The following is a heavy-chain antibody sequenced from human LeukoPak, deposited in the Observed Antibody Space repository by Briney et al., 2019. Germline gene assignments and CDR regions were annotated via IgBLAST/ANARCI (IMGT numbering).Heavy chain of an antibody. CDR3: AKSIIRGGVAPFDP. CDR1: GFTFSSYE. V-gene: IGHV3-48*03. Sequence: GGSLRLSCAASGFTFSSYEMNWVRQAPGKGLEWVSYISTSGSTIYYADSVKGRFTISRDNSMDTLFLHMNSLRGDDTAVYYCAKSIIRGGVAPFDPWGQGTLVTVSS. J-gene: IGHJ5*02. CDR2: ISTSGSTI. D-gene: IGHD3-10*01.